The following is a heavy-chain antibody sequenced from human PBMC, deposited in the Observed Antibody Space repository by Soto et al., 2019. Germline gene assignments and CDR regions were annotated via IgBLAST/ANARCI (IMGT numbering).Heavy chain of an antibody. CDR1: GFTFSSYW. J-gene: IGHJ4*02. CDR2: VNSDGSST. V-gene: IGHV3-74*01. Sequence: VQLVASGGGLVQPGGSLRLSCAASGFTFSSYWMHWVRQGPGKGLVWVSRVNSDGSSTSYADSVRGRFTISRDNAKNTLYLQMSSLRVEDTALYYCVCFECGRTAVATAMEANGYWGQGTLVTGSS. CDR3: VCFECGRTAVATAMEANGY. D-gene: IGHD2-21*02.